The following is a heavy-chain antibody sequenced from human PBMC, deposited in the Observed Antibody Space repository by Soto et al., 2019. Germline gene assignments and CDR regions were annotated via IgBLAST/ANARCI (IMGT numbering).Heavy chain of an antibody. D-gene: IGHD3-10*01. J-gene: IGHJ6*03. Sequence: QVQLVQSGAEVKKPGASVKVSCKASGYTFTSYGISWVRQAPGQGLEWMGWISAYNGNTNYAQKLKGRVTMTTDTSTSTADMELRSLRSDDTAVYYCARGGGITMVRGVIINYYYYMDVWGKGTTVTVSS. CDR2: ISAYNGNT. CDR1: GYTFTSYG. CDR3: ARGGGITMVRGVIINYYYYMDV. V-gene: IGHV1-18*01.